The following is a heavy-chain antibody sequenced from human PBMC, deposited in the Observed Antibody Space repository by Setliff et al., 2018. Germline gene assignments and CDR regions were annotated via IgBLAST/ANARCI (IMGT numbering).Heavy chain of an antibody. J-gene: IGHJ6*03. D-gene: IGHD3-22*01. V-gene: IGHV4-39*02. CDR2: IINSGST. CDR1: GGSFTGTTYY. CDR3: AKDFEPRYYDTGYYYYMDV. Sequence: SETLSLTCTVSGGSFTGTTYYWGWIRQSPGKGLEWIGTIINSGSTYYNPSLKSRVTISVDTSKNQFSLKLSSVTAADTAVYYCAKDFEPRYYDTGYYYYMDVWGKGTTVTVSS.